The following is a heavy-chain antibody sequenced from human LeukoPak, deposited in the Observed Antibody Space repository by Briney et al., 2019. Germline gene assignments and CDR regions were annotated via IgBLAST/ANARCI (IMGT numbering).Heavy chain of an antibody. CDR1: EFTFSTYW. D-gene: IGHD2-15*01. Sequence: GGSLRLSCAASEFTFSTYWMSWVRQAPGKGLEWVADIKQDGSEKYYVHSVKGRFTISRQNAKNSLFLQMNSLRAEDTAAYYCARHRSGGSQDDAFDIWGQGTMVTVSS. CDR3: ARHRSGGSQDDAFDI. V-gene: IGHV3-7*01. CDR2: IKQDGSEK. J-gene: IGHJ3*02.